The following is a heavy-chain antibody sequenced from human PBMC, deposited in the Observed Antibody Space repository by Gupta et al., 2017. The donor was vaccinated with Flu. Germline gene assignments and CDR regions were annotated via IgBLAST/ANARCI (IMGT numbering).Heavy chain of an antibody. CDR3: ASGCSSTSCQFDY. D-gene: IGHD2-2*01. V-gene: IGHV4-34*01. Sequence: QVQLQQWGAGLLKPSETLSLTCAVYGGSFSGYYWSWIRQPPGKGLEWIGEINHSGSTNYNPSLKSRVTISVDTSKNQFSLKLSSVTAADTAVYYCASGCSSTSCQFDYWGQGTLVTVSS. CDR2: INHSGST. CDR1: GGSFSGYY. J-gene: IGHJ4*02.